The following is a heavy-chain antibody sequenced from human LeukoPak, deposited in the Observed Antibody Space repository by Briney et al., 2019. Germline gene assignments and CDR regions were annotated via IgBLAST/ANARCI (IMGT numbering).Heavy chain of an antibody. Sequence: SETLSLTCTVFGGSISSYYWSWIRQPAGKGLEWIGRIYTSGSTNYNPSLKSRVTMSVDTSKNQFSLKLSSVTAADTAVYYCAREQPAAGFISPYYYYYGMDVWGQGTTVTVSS. CDR1: GGSISSYY. J-gene: IGHJ6*02. D-gene: IGHD6-13*01. CDR2: IYTSGST. CDR3: AREQPAAGFISPYYYYYGMDV. V-gene: IGHV4-4*07.